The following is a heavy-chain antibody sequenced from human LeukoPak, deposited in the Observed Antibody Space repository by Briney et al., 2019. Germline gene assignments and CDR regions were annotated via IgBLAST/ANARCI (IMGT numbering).Heavy chain of an antibody. Sequence: SETLSLTCTVSGGSISSSSYYWVWIRQPPGKGLEWIGSIYYSGSTYYNPSLKSRVTISVDTSKNQFSLKLSSVTAADTAVYYCASTYYDILTGPQGRFDPWGQGTLVTVSS. J-gene: IGHJ5*02. D-gene: IGHD3-9*01. CDR3: ASTYYDILTGPQGRFDP. V-gene: IGHV4-39*01. CDR1: GGSISSSSYY. CDR2: IYYSGST.